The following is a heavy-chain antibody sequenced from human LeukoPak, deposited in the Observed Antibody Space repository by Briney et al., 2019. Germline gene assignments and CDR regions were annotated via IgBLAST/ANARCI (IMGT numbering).Heavy chain of an antibody. CDR1: SGSISTSNYY. Sequence: SETLSLTCTVSSGSISTSNYYWGWVRQPPGKALEWIGKIFYSGSTYYSPSLKSRVTISVDTSKSQFSLKLSSVTAADTAVYYCARGTARRGSSWYGVFDYWGQGTLVTVSS. D-gene: IGHD6-13*01. J-gene: IGHJ4*02. CDR3: ARGTARRGSSWYGVFDY. CDR2: IFYSGST. V-gene: IGHV4-39*07.